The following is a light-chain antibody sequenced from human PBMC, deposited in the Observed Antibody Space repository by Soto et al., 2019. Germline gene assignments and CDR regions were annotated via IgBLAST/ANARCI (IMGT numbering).Light chain of an antibody. CDR3: QQYQIYPLT. J-gene: IGKJ4*01. Sequence: DIQMTQSPSTLPASVGDRVTITCRASQSIITWLAWFQQAPGKAPKILISDASSLKSGVPSRFSGSGSGTEFPLTISSLQPDDFATYYCQQYQIYPLTFGGGTKVEI. CDR1: QSIITW. CDR2: DAS. V-gene: IGKV1-5*01.